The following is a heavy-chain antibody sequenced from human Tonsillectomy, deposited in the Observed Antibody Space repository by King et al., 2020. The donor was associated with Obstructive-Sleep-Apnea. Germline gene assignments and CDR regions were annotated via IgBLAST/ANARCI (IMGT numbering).Heavy chain of an antibody. CDR1: GYTLTELS. D-gene: IGHD3-10*01. CDR3: ATDPITYYYGSGSYIAALLGY. V-gene: IGHV1-24*01. Sequence: VQLVESGAEVKKPRASVKVSCKVSGYTLTELSMHWVRQAPGKGLEWMGGFDPEDGETIYAQKFQGRVTMTEDTSTDTAYMELSSLRSEDTAVYYCATDPITYYYGSGSYIAALLGYWGQGTLVTVSS. J-gene: IGHJ4*02. CDR2: FDPEDGET.